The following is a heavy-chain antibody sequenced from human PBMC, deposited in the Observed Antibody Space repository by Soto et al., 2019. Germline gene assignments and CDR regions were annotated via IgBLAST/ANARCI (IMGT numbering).Heavy chain of an antibody. J-gene: IGHJ6*02. CDR1: GCSIGIYF. CDR2: IYYTGIT. V-gene: IGHV4-59*01. Sequence: SETLSLTCTVSGCSIGIYFWSWIRQPPGKGLEWIGYIYYTGITNYNPSLKSRVTISLDTSKSQFSLKLNSVTAADTAVYYCASFTSVSPGVVWGQGTTVTVSS. CDR3: ASFTSVSPGVV. D-gene: IGHD4-17*01.